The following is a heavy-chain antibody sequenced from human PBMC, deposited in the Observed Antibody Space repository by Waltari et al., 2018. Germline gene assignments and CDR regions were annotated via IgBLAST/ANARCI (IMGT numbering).Heavy chain of an antibody. CDR3: ARDLARVFDY. J-gene: IGHJ4*02. CDR2: ISSSSSTI. Sequence: EVQLVESGGGLVQPGGSLRLSCAASGFTFSSYSMNWVRQAPGKGLEWVSYISSSSSTIYYADSVKGRFTISRDNAKNSLYLQMNSLRAEDTAVYYCARDLARVFDYWGQGTLVTVSS. V-gene: IGHV3-48*04. CDR1: GFTFSSYS.